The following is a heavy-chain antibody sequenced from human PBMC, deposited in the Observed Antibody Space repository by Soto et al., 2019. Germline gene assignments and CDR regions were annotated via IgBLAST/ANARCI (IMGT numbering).Heavy chain of an antibody. D-gene: IGHD5-12*01. CDR1: GVTFSSAG. CDR3: AKEFSVVATIWGNWFDP. V-gene: IGHV3-23*01. CDR2: ISGSGGST. Sequence: PGGSLRLSCAASGVTFSSAGMNWVRQAPGKGLEWVSAISGSGGSTYYADSVKGRFTISRDNSKNTLYLQMNSLRAEDTAVYYCAKEFSVVATIWGNWFDPWGQGTLVTVSS. J-gene: IGHJ5*02.